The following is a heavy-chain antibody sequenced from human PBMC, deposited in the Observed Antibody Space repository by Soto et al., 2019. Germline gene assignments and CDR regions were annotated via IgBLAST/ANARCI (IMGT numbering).Heavy chain of an antibody. CDR1: GGSISSYY. Sequence: NPSETLSLTCTVSGGSISSYYWSWIRQPPGKGLEWIGFIYYSGSTNYTPSLKSRVTISVDTSKNQFSLKLSSVTVADTAVYYCARVFSVEYSSSSATRRYGMDVWGQGTTVTVSS. CDR3: ARVFSVEYSSSSATRRYGMDV. CDR2: IYYSGST. J-gene: IGHJ6*02. D-gene: IGHD6-6*01. V-gene: IGHV4-59*01.